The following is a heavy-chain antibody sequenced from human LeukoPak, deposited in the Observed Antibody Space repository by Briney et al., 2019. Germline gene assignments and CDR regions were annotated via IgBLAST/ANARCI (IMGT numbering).Heavy chain of an antibody. V-gene: IGHV4-4*07. J-gene: IGHJ4*02. D-gene: IGHD4-17*01. CDR2: IYTSGST. CDR1: GGSISSYY. CDR3: AREVMTTVISYYFDY. Sequence: SETLSLTCTVSGGSISSYYWSWIRQPAGKVLEWIGRIYTSGSTNYNPSLKSRVTMSVDTSKNQFSLKLSSVTAADTAVYYCAREVMTTVISYYFDYWGQGTLVTVSS.